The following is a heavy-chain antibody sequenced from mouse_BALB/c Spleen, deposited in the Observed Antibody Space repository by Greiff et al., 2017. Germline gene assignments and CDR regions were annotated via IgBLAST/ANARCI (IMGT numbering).Heavy chain of an antibody. J-gene: IGHJ4*01. V-gene: IGHV2-9*02. D-gene: IGHD2-14*01. Sequence: QVQLQQSGRGLVAPSQSLSITCTVSGFSLTSYGVHWVRQPPGKGLEWLGVIWAGGSTNYNSALMSRLSISKDNSKSQVFLKMNSLQTDDTAMYYCAREGYRYDGYAMDYWGQGTSVTVSS. CDR1: GFSLTSYG. CDR3: AREGYRYDGYAMDY. CDR2: IWAGGST.